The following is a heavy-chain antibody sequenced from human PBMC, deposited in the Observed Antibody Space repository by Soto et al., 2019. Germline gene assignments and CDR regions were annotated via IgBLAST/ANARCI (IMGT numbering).Heavy chain of an antibody. Sequence: GGSLRLSCASSGFAFDTYEMNWVLQAPGKGLEWVSYISTSGTTIYYADSVKGRFTISRDNAKNSLYLQMNSLRAEDTAVYFCARVRPGYSYGYPNWFDPWGQGTLVTVSS. D-gene: IGHD5-18*01. J-gene: IGHJ5*02. CDR1: GFAFDTYE. CDR2: ISTSGTTI. V-gene: IGHV3-48*03. CDR3: ARVRPGYSYGYPNWFDP.